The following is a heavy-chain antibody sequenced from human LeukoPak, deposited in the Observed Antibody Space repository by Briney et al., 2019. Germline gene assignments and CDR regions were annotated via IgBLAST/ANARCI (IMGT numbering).Heavy chain of an antibody. CDR1: GFTFSSYG. J-gene: IGHJ4*02. CDR2: ISYDGSNK. D-gene: IGHD3-3*01. V-gene: IGHV3-30*18. Sequence: GGSLRLSCAASGFTFSSYGMHWVRQAPGKGLEWVAVISYDGSNKYYADPVKGRFTISRDNSKNTLYLQMNSLRAEDTAVYYCAKPYYDFWSGYYTFWGQGTLVTVSS. CDR3: AKPYYDFWSGYYTF.